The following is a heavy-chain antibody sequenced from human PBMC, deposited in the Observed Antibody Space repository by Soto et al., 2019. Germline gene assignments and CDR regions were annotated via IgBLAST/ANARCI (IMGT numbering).Heavy chain of an antibody. CDR3: ARERAGYCSNGICRDAFDI. J-gene: IGHJ3*02. V-gene: IGHV3-23*01. Sequence: EVQLLESGGDLVQPGGSLRLSCAASGFTFNDYALTWVRQVPGKGLEWVSSLSSRGFSTHYAESVKGRFTISRDNIKKTVYLQMNSIRAEDEAVYYCARERAGYCSNGICRDAFDIWGQGTMVTIS. CDR2: LSSRGFST. D-gene: IGHD2-8*01. CDR1: GFTFNDYA.